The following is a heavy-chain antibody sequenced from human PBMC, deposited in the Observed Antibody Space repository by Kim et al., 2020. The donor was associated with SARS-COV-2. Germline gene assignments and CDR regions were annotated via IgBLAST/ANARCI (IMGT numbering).Heavy chain of an antibody. V-gene: IGHV4-59*13. Sequence: SETLSLTCTVSGGSISSYYWSWIRQPPGKGLEWIGYIYYSGSTNYNPSLKSRVTISVDTSKNQFSLKLSSVTAADTAVYYCARVHVDIVATIGLPYYFDYWGQGTLVTVSS. J-gene: IGHJ4*02. CDR1: GGSISSYY. CDR3: ARVHVDIVATIGLPYYFDY. CDR2: IYYSGST. D-gene: IGHD5-12*01.